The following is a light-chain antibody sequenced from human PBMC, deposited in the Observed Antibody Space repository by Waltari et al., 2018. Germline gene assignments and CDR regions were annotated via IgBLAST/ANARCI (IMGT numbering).Light chain of an antibody. CDR3: QSYDTSLSVV. CDR2: GST. J-gene: IGLJ3*02. V-gene: IGLV1-40*01. Sequence: QSVLTQPPSVSGAPGQRVTISCTGSGSNIAAGSDVHWYQQPPRAAPKLLIYGSTSRPLGVPDRFFGSTSGTSASLVIIGLQAEDEGDYYCQSYDTSLSVVFGGGTKLTVL. CDR1: GSNIAAGSD.